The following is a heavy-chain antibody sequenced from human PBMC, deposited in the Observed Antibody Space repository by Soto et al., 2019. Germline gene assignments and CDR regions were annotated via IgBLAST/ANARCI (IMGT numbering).Heavy chain of an antibody. Sequence: QVRLHESGPGLVKPSETLSLTCNVSGDSSGRFYWSWIRQSVEKGLEWIGRFYSTGGSAYNPALKGRITISLDRSNNHVSLEMNSVTAADTAVYFCARDLSGTGLDTWGRGTRVTVPS. CDR3: ARDLSGTGLDT. V-gene: IGHV4-4*07. CDR1: GDSSGRFY. J-gene: IGHJ6*02. D-gene: IGHD1-26*01. CDR2: FYSTGGS.